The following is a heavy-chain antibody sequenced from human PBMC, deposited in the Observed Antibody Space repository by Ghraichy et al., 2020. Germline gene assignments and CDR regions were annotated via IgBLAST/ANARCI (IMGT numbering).Heavy chain of an antibody. CDR1: GGSFSGYY. D-gene: IGHD1-1*01. CDR2: INHSGST. Sequence: SETLSLTCAVYGGSFSGYYWSWIRQPPGKGLEWIGEINHSGSTNYNPSLKSRVTISVDTSKNQFSLKLSSVTAADTAVYYCARRTGGRKGYYYYYYMDVWGKGTTVTVSS. J-gene: IGHJ6*03. CDR3: ARRTGGRKGYYYYYYMDV. V-gene: IGHV4-34*01.